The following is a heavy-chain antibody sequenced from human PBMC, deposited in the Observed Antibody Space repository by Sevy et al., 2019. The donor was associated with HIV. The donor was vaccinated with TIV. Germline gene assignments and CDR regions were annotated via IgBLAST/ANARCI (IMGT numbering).Heavy chain of an antibody. V-gene: IGHV3-48*01. D-gene: IGHD3-10*01. CDR1: GFTYGTHS. Sequence: GGSLRLSCAASGFTYGTHSMNWVHQAPGKGLEWVSYISGGSRTIYYADSVKGRFTISRDNAKNSLSLQMNSLRVEDTAVYYCARDGRRGYDMDVWGQGTTVTVSS. CDR2: ISGGSRTI. CDR3: ARDGRRGYDMDV. J-gene: IGHJ6*02.